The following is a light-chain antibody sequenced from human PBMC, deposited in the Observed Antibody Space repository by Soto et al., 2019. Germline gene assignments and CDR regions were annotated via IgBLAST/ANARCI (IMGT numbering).Light chain of an antibody. CDR3: SSYTITNTYV. J-gene: IGLJ1*01. V-gene: IGLV2-14*03. CDR2: DVS. Sequence: QSVLTQPAPMSGSPGQSITISCTGSSRDVGGYNYVSWYQQHPGKAPKLIIYDVSNRPSGVSNRFSGSKSGNTASLTISGLQAEDEADYYCSSYTITNTYVFGSGTQLTVL. CDR1: SRDVGGYNY.